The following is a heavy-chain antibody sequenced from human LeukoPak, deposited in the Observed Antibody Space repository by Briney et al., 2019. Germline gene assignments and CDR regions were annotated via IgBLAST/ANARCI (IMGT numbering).Heavy chain of an antibody. V-gene: IGHV3-48*04. CDR2: ISSSSSTI. CDR1: GFTFSSYS. D-gene: IGHD6-13*01. CDR3: AKDKEGGSWYLPFDF. Sequence: GGSLRLSCAASGFTFSSYSMNWVRQAPGKGLEWVSYISSSSSTIYYADSVKGRFTISRDNAKNSLYLQMNSLRAEDTAVYYCAKDKEGGSWYLPFDFWGQGTLVTVSS. J-gene: IGHJ4*02.